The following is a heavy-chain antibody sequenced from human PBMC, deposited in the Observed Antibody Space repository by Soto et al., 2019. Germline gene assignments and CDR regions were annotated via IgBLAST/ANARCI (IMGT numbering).Heavy chain of an antibody. CDR2: IDGSGTTK. CDR1: GFTFNDFE. D-gene: IGHD3-10*01. V-gene: IGHV3-48*03. Sequence: EVQLLESGGGLLQPGGSLRLSCGVSGFTFNDFEMNWVRQAPGKGLEWLADIDGSGTTKKYADSVRGRFTISRDNPNNSLFLQMSSLSAADTAIYDCARGFGRFNYWGQGTLVSVSS. CDR3: ARGFGRFNY. J-gene: IGHJ4*02.